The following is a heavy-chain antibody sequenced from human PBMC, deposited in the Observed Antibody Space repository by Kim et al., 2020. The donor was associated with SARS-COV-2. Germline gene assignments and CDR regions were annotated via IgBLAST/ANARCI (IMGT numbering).Heavy chain of an antibody. CDR3: ASSSWPRTAPNYGMDV. CDR2: IYYSGST. J-gene: IGHJ6*02. CDR1: GGSISSSSYY. Sequence: SETLSLTCTVSGGSISSSSYYWGWIRQPPGKGLEWIGSIYYSGSTYYNPSLKSRVTISVDTSKNQFSLKLSSVTAADTAVYYCASSSWPRTAPNYGMDVWGQGTTVTVSS. D-gene: IGHD6-13*01. V-gene: IGHV4-39*01.